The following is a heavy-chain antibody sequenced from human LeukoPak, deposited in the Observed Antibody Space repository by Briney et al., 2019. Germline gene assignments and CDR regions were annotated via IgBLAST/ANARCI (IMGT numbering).Heavy chain of an antibody. CDR3: AKDLQGTTVVFYFDY. D-gene: IGHD4-4*01. V-gene: IGHV3-30*18. CDR1: GFTFSSYG. Sequence: GGSLRLSCAASGFTFSSYGMHWVRQAPGKGLEWVAVISYDGSNKYYADSVKGRFTISRDNSKNTLYLQMNSLRAEDTAVYYCAKDLQGTTVVFYFDYWGQGTLVTVSS. CDR2: ISYDGSNK. J-gene: IGHJ4*02.